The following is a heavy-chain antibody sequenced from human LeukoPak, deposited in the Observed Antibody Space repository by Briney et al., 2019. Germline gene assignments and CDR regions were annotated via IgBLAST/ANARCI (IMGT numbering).Heavy chain of an antibody. CDR1: GFTFSSYS. V-gene: IGHV3-21*01. J-gene: IGHJ4*02. Sequence: GGSLRLSCAASGFTFSSYSMNWVRQAPGKGLEWVSSISSSSSYIYYADSVKGRFTTSRDNAKNSLYLQMNSLRAEDTAVYYCARETIAARVLGWGQGTLVTVSS. CDR2: ISSSSSYI. D-gene: IGHD6-6*01. CDR3: ARETIAARVLG.